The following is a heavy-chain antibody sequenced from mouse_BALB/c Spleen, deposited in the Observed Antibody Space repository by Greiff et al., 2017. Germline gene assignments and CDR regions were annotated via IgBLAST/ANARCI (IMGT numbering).Heavy chain of an antibody. J-gene: IGHJ4*01. D-gene: IGHD2-14*01. Sequence: EVMLVESGGGLVQPGGSLKLSCAASGFTFSSYTMSWVRQTPEKRLEWVAYISNGGGSTYYPDTVKGRFTISRDNAKNTLYLQMSSLKSEDTAMYYCARVANRYEVKYYAMDYWGQGTSVTVSS. V-gene: IGHV5-12-2*01. CDR2: ISNGGGST. CDR3: ARVANRYEVKYYAMDY. CDR1: GFTFSSYT.